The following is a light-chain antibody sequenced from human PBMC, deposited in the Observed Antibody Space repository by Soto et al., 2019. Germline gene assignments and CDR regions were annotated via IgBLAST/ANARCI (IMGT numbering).Light chain of an antibody. Sequence: QSALTQPPSASGSPGQSVTISCTGTSSDVGGYNYVSWYQQHPGKAPQLMIYEVSKRPSGVPDRFSGSKSGNTASLTVSGLQAEDEADYYCSSYVGSNVVVFGTGTKVTVL. V-gene: IGLV2-8*01. CDR1: SSDVGGYNY. CDR2: EVS. CDR3: SSYVGSNVVV. J-gene: IGLJ1*01.